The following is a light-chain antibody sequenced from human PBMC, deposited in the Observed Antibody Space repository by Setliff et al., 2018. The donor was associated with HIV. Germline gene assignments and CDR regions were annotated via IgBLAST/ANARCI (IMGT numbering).Light chain of an antibody. CDR2: DVT. J-gene: IGLJ1*01. CDR3: CSYAGTYTYG. CDR1: SSDVGTYNY. V-gene: IGLV2-11*01. Sequence: QSALTQPRSVSGSPGQSVTFSCTGSSSDVGTYNYVSWYQQPPGKAPKLIIYDVTKRPSGVPDRFSGSKSGDTASLTISGLQSEDEADYYCCSYAGTYTYGFGTGTRSPS.